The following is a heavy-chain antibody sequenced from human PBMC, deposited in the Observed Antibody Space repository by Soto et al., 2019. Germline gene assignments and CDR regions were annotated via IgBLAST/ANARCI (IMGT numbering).Heavy chain of an antibody. CDR3: EKYWCSGTTCDCLEN. CDR1: GFTFSSYA. J-gene: IGHJ4*02. Sequence: EVQLLESGGGLVQPGGSLRLSCAASGFTFSSYAMRWVRQAPGKGLEWVSRVSGCSGSKSYAYSVKGRFTISSDNSKSTVYLQINSLRAEDTAVQFCEKYWCSGTTCDCLENWGQGTLGTVPS. CDR2: VSGCSGSK. V-gene: IGHV3-23*01. D-gene: IGHD1-7*01.